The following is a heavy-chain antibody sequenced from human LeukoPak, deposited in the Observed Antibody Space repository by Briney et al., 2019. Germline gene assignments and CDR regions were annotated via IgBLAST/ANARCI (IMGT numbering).Heavy chain of an antibody. Sequence: GGSLRLSCAASGFTFNSYTLNWVRQAPGKGLEWVAVIKEDENEKYYVDSVKGRFTISRDNARSSLYLEMNSLRVEDTAVYYCARGANWGQGTLVTVSS. V-gene: IGHV3-7*01. CDR3: ARGAN. CDR2: IKEDENEK. CDR1: GFTFNSYT. J-gene: IGHJ4*02.